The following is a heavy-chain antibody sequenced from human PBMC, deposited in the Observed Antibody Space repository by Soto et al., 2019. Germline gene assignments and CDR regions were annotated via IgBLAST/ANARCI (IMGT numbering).Heavy chain of an antibody. D-gene: IGHD2-2*01. CDR3: ARVGDIVVVPAPTPHDSDDAFDI. J-gene: IGHJ3*02. CDR2: MNPNSGNT. Sequence: ASVKVSCKASGYTFTSYDINWVRQATGQGLEWMGWMNPNSGNTGYAQKFQGRVTMTRNTSISTAYMELSSLRSEDTAVYYCARVGDIVVVPAPTPHDSDDAFDISGQGTIVTV. CDR1: GYTFTSYD. V-gene: IGHV1-8*01.